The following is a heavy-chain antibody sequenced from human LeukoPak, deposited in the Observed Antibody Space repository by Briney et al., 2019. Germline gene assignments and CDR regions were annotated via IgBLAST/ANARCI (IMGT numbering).Heavy chain of an antibody. CDR3: ARGLSRRAQYSRNWSDS. V-gene: IGHV4-34*01. CDR1: GGSFSNYY. CDR2: INHSGST. J-gene: IGHJ5*01. D-gene: IGHD6-6*01. Sequence: SETLSLTCAVYGGSFSNYYWTWIRQPPGKGLEWIGEINHSGSTNYNPSLKSRVTISVNTSKNQFSLKLSSVTAADTALYYCARGLSRRAQYSRNWSDSWGQGTLVTVSS.